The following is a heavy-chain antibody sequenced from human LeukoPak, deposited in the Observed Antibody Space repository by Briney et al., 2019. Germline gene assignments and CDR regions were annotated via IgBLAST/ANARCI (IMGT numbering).Heavy chain of an antibody. CDR2: TYYRSKWYN. CDR1: GDSVSTNSAA. J-gene: IGHJ4*02. Sequence: SQTLSLTCAISGDSVSTNSAAWNRIRQSPSRGLEWLGRTYYRSKWYNEYAISVKSRISINPDTSKNQFSLQVNSVTPEDTAVYYCARGRYIYGYDYWGQGTLVTVSS. D-gene: IGHD5-18*01. V-gene: IGHV6-1*01. CDR3: ARGRYIYGYDY.